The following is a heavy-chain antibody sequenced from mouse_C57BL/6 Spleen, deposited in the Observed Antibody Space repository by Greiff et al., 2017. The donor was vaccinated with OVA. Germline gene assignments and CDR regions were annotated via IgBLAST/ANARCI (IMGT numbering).Heavy chain of an antibody. CDR3: ASFASVVGPLYAMDY. Sequence: EVKLVESGGGLVKPGGSLKLSCAASGFTFSSYTMSWVRQTPEKRLEWVATISGGGGNTYYPDSVKGRFTISRDNAKNPLYLQMSSLRSEDTALYYCASFASVVGPLYAMDYWGQGTSVTVSS. CDR1: GFTFSSYT. D-gene: IGHD1-1*01. J-gene: IGHJ4*01. CDR2: ISGGGGNT. V-gene: IGHV5-9*01.